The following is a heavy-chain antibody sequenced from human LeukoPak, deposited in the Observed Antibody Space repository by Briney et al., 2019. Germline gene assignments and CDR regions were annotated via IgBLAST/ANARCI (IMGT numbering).Heavy chain of an antibody. V-gene: IGHV3-11*06. CDR3: ARAGEGDGSGSYYFDY. J-gene: IGHJ4*02. Sequence: GGFLRLSCAASGFTFSDYYMSWIRQAPGKGLEWVSYISSSSSYTNYADSVKGRFTISRDNAKNSLYLQMNSLRAEDTAVYYCARAGEGDGSGSYYFDYWGQGTLVTVSS. CDR1: GFTFSDYY. CDR2: ISSSSSYT. D-gene: IGHD3-10*01.